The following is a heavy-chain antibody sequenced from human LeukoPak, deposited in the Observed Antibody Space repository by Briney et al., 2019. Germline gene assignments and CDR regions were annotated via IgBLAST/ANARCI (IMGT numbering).Heavy chain of an antibody. D-gene: IGHD6-6*01. Sequence: ASVKVSCKASGYTFTSYDINWVRQATGQGLEWMGWMNPNSGNTGYAQKFQGRVTMTRNTSISTAYMELSSLRSEDTAVYYCARSYSSSSYYAMDDWGQGTTVTVSS. CDR1: GYTFTSYD. J-gene: IGHJ6*02. CDR3: ARSYSSSSYYAMDD. V-gene: IGHV1-8*01. CDR2: MNPNSGNT.